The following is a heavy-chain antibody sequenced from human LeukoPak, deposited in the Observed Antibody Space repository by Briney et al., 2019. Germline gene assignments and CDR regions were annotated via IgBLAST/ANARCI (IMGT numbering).Heavy chain of an antibody. J-gene: IGHJ4*02. CDR1: GFTFSSYS. D-gene: IGHD6-13*01. Sequence: GGSLRLSCAASGFTFSSYSMNWVRQAPGKGLEWVSYISSSSSTIYYADSVKGRFTISRDNAKNSLYLQMNSLRAEDTAVYYCARVGYSIAAAGYAAYWGQGTLVTVSS. CDR2: ISSSSSTI. V-gene: IGHV3-48*04. CDR3: ARVGYSIAAAGYAAY.